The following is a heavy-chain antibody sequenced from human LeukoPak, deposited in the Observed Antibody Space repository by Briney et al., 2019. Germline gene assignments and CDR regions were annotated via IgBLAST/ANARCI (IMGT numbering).Heavy chain of an antibody. V-gene: IGHV1-8*02. CDR2: MNPNSGNT. CDR1: GYTFTSYG. D-gene: IGHD6-6*01. J-gene: IGHJ4*02. CDR3: ARESEEYSSSPYDY. Sequence: ASVKVSCKASGYTFTSYGINWVRQATGQGLEWMGWMNPNSGNTGYAQKFQGRVTMTRNTSISTAYMELSSLRSEDTAVYYCARESEEYSSSPYDYWGQGTLVTVSS.